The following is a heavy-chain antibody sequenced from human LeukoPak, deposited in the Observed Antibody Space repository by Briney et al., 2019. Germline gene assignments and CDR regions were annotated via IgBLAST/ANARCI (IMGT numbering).Heavy chain of an antibody. CDR2: ISGSGGST. V-gene: IGHV3-23*01. Sequence: GGSLRLSCAASGFTFSSYAMSWVRQAPGKGLEWVSAISGSGGSTYYADSVKGRFTISRDNSKNTLYLQMNSLRAEDAAVYYCAKVNFDWSHSTYYYYGMDVWGQGTTVTVSS. CDR3: AKVNFDWSHSTYYYYGMDV. CDR1: GFTFSSYA. D-gene: IGHD3-9*01. J-gene: IGHJ6*02.